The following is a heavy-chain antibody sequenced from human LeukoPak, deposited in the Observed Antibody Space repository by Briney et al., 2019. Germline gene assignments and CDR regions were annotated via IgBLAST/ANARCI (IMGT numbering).Heavy chain of an antibody. CDR2: INPNSGGT. CDR1: GYTFTGYY. CDR3: ARVPMIVVVEFDY. Sequence: ASVKVSCKASGYTFTGYYMHWMRQAPGQGLEWMGWINPNSGGTNYAQKFQGRVTMTRDTSISTAYMELSRLRSDDTAVYYCARVPMIVVVEFDYWGQGTLVTVSS. V-gene: IGHV1-2*02. D-gene: IGHD3-22*01. J-gene: IGHJ4*02.